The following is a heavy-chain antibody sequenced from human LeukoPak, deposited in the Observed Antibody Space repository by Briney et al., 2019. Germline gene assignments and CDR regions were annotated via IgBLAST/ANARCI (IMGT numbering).Heavy chain of an antibody. CDR3: ATVKRALYYYYGMDV. J-gene: IGHJ6*02. CDR1: GHTLTGLS. V-gene: IGHV1-24*01. CDR2: FDPEDGET. Sequence: GASVKVSCKVSGHTLTGLSMHWVRQAPGKGLEWMGGFDPEDGETIYAQKFQGRVTMTEDTSTDTAYMELSSLRSEDTAVYYCATVKRALYYYYGMDVWGQGTTVTVSS.